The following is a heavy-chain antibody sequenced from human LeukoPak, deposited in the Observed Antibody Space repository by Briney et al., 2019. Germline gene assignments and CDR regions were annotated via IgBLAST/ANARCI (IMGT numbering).Heavy chain of an antibody. CDR1: GFTFSSFW. V-gene: IGHV3-7*03. CDR3: ATSPTTLPNQGY. D-gene: IGHD1-14*01. CDR2: INEDGSEE. Sequence: GGSLRLSCGAFGFTFSSFWISWVRQAPGKGLEWVANINEDGSEEYYVDSVKGRFTISRDNARKSLYLQINSLRVEDTAVYYCATSPTTLPNQGYWGQGTPVTVSS. J-gene: IGHJ4*02.